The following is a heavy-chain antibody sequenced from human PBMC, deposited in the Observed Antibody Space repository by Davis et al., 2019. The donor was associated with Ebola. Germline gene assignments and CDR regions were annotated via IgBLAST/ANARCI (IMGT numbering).Heavy chain of an antibody. V-gene: IGHV3-30-3*01. CDR1: GFTFSSYA. D-gene: IGHD2-15*01. CDR2: ISYDGSNK. Sequence: PGGSLRLSCAASGFTFSSYAMHWVRQAPGKGLEWVAVISYDGSNKYYADSVKGRFTISRDNSKNTLYLQMNSLRAEDTAVYYCAREGGSLRGYNWFDPWGQGTLVTVSS. CDR3: AREGGSLRGYNWFDP. J-gene: IGHJ5*02.